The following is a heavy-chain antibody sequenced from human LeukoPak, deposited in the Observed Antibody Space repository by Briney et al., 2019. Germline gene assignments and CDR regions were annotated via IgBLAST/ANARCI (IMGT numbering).Heavy chain of an antibody. J-gene: IGHJ3*02. CDR1: GGSISSYY. CDR3: ARFRIPPNAFDI. V-gene: IGHV4-4*07. Sequence: SETLSLTCTVSGGSISSYYWSWIRQPAGKGLEWIGRFHTSESSKYNPSLKSRVTMSLDTSKNQFSLELSSVTAADTAVYYCARFRIPPNAFDIWGQGTMVTVSS. CDR2: FHTSESS.